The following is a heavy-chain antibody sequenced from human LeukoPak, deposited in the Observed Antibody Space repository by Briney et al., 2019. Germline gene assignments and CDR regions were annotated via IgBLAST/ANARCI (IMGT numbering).Heavy chain of an antibody. CDR1: GFTFSSYG. CDR3: ARDECSGGSCYIDY. D-gene: IGHD2-15*01. CDR2: IWYDGSNK. Sequence: GGSLRLSCAASGFTFSSYGMHWVRQAPGKGLEWVAVIWYDGSNKYYADSVKGRFTISRDNSKNTLYLQMNSLRAEDTAVYYCARDECSGGSCYIDYWGQGTLVTVSS. V-gene: IGHV3-33*08. J-gene: IGHJ4*02.